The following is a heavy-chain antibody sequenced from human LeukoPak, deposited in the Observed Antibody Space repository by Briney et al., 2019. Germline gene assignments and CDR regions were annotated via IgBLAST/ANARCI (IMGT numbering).Heavy chain of an antibody. D-gene: IGHD5-18*01. CDR2: INGSGGST. J-gene: IGHJ6*02. CDR1: GFTFSSYA. CDR3: AKDLIGYSYGRPLGMDV. Sequence: GGSLRLSCAASGFTFSSYAMSWVRQAPGKGLEWVSAINGSGGSTYYADSVKGRFTISRDNSKNTLYLQINSLRAEDTAVYYCAKDLIGYSYGRPLGMDVWGQGTTVTVSS. V-gene: IGHV3-23*01.